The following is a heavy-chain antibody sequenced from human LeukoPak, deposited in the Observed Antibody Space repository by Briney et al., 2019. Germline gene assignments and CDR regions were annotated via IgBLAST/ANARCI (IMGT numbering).Heavy chain of an antibody. CDR2: IWYDGSNK. CDR3: AKEWVSGSSGDYYMDV. V-gene: IGHV3-33*06. J-gene: IGHJ6*03. CDR1: GFTFSSYG. Sequence: GRSLRLSCAASGFTFSSYGRHWVRQAPGKGLEWVAVIWYDGSNKYYADSVKGRFTTSRDNSKNTLYLQMNSLTAEDTAVYYCAKEWVSGSSGDYYMDVWGKGTTVTVSS. D-gene: IGHD1-26*01.